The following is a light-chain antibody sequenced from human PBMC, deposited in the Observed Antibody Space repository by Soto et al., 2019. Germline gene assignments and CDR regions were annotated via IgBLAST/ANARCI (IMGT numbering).Light chain of an antibody. CDR3: QQYYNYPIT. CDR2: AAS. J-gene: IGKJ5*01. Sequence: AIRMTQSPSSFSASTGDRVTITCRASQDITTFLAWYQQKPGKAPKVLIYAASTLQSGVPSRFSGSGSGTDFTLTISYLQSEDFATYFCQQYYNYPITLGQGTRLEIK. CDR1: QDITTF. V-gene: IGKV1-8*01.